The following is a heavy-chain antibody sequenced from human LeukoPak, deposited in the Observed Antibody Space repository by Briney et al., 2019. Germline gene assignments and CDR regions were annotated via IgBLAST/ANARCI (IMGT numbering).Heavy chain of an antibody. Sequence: GSLRLPCAASGFNFKNPRMNLVRPASGKALEWVGRIKSKTDGGTTDYAAPVTDRFSISRDDSKGMLFLQMNGLRTEDTALYYCTTYSHYYDYWGQGTQVTVSS. CDR3: TTYSHYYDY. J-gene: IGHJ4*02. V-gene: IGHV3-15*01. CDR1: GFNFKNPR. CDR2: IKSKTDGGTT. D-gene: IGHD4-11*01.